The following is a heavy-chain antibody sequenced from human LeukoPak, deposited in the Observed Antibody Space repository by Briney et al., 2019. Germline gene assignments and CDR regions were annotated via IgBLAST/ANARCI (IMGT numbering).Heavy chain of an antibody. D-gene: IGHD4-17*01. Sequence: SETLSLTCTVSGGSISSYYWSWIRQPPGKGLEWIGYIYYSGSTNYNPSLKSRVTISVDTSKNQFSLKLSSVTAADTAVYYCARDSTTVNYYYYYGMDVWGQGTTVTVSS. V-gene: IGHV4-59*12. CDR3: ARDSTTVNYYYYYGMDV. CDR1: GGSISSYY. J-gene: IGHJ6*02. CDR2: IYYSGST.